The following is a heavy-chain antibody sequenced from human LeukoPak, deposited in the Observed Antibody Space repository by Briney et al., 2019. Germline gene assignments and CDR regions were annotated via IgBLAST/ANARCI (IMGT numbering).Heavy chain of an antibody. CDR3: ATKSYSGSYRTDF. CDR2: ISGSGGST. D-gene: IGHD1-26*01. J-gene: IGHJ4*02. Sequence: GGSLRLSCAASGFTFSSYAMSWVRQAPGKGLEWVSGISGSGGSTYYADSVKGRFTISRDNSKNTLYLQMNSLRVEDTAVYYCATKSYSGSYRTDFWGQGTLVTVSS. CDR1: GFTFSSYA. V-gene: IGHV3-23*01.